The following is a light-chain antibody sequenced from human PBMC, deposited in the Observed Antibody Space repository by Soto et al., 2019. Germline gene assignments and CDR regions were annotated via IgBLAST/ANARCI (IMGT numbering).Light chain of an antibody. V-gene: IGKV3-11*01. CDR3: HQRQSWPRT. Sequence: EIVLTQSPATLSLSPGERATLSCRASQSVSNYLAWYQQKPGQAPRLLISDASNRATGIPVRFSGSGSGTDFTLTISDVQPEDFALYYCHQRQSWPRTFGQGTKVDIK. CDR1: QSVSNY. J-gene: IGKJ1*01. CDR2: DAS.